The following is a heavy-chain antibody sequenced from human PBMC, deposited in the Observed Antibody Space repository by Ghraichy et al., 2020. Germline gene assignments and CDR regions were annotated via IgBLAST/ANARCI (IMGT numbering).Heavy chain of an antibody. CDR1: GFTFSSYW. CDR3: ARRYYSSGWYYFDY. D-gene: IGHD6-19*01. V-gene: IGHV3-74*01. CDR2: INNDGSST. J-gene: IGHJ4*02. Sequence: GGSLRLSCAASGFTFSSYWMHWVRQAPGKGLVWVSRINNDGSSTSYADSVKGRFTISRDNAKNTLYLQMNSLRAEDTAVYYCARRYYSSGWYYFDYWGQGTLVTVSS.